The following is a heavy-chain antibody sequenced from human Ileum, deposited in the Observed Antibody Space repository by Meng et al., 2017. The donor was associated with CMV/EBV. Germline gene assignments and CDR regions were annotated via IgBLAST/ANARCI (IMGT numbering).Heavy chain of an antibody. CDR1: GFTLNNYE. J-gene: IGHJ6*02. V-gene: IGHV3-48*03. CDR3: ARYNNALGESGLDV. D-gene: IGHD4-17*01. Sequence: GGSLRLSCAASGFTLNNYEMNWVRQAPGKGLEWVSYISSTGITIYYADSVKGRFTISRDKAKKSLYLQMNSLRAEDTAVYYCARYNNALGESGLDVWGQGTTVTVSS. CDR2: ISSTGITI.